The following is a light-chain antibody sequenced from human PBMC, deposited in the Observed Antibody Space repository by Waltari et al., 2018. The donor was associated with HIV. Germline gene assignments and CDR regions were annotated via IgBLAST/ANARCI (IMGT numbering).Light chain of an antibody. V-gene: IGKV3D-15*01. Sequence: EIVMLQSPATLSVSPGERATLSCRASQSVSSKLDWYQQQHGQAPRLLIYGASTRSTGIPGRFSGSESGTEFILTISSLQSDDLAFYDCQQYYKGPLPFGQGTRLEIK. CDR2: GAS. J-gene: IGKJ5*01. CDR3: QQYYKGPLP. CDR1: QSVSSK.